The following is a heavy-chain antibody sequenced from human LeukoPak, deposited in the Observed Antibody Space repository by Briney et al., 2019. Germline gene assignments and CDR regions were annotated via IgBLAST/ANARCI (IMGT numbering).Heavy chain of an antibody. CDR3: ARHDESSVHPYYYYGMDV. CDR2: VYYTGNT. V-gene: IGHV4-39*01. D-gene: IGHD3-22*01. J-gene: IGHJ6*02. Sequence: SETLSLTCIVSGGSIRSSSYYWGWIRWPPGKGLEWIGSVYYTGNTYYNPSLKSRVTISVDTSKNQFSLKLRSVTAADTAVYYCARHDESSVHPYYYYGMDVWGQGTTVTVSS. CDR1: GGSIRSSSYY.